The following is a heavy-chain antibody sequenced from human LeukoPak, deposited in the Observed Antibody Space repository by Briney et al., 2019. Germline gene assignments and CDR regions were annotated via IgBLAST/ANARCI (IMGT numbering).Heavy chain of an antibody. CDR3: ARGPSEDPAGSFDY. V-gene: IGHV4-34*01. D-gene: IGHD2-15*01. J-gene: IGHJ4*02. Sequence: SETLSLTCAVYGGSFSGYYWSWIRQPPGKGLEWIGEINHSGSTNYNPSPKSRVAISVDTSKNQFSLKLSSVTAADTAVYYCARGPSEDPAGSFDYWGQGTLVTVSS. CDR1: GGSFSGYY. CDR2: INHSGST.